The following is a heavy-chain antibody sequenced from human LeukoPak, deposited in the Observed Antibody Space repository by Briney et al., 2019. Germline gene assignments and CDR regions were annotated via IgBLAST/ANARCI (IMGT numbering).Heavy chain of an antibody. J-gene: IGHJ4*02. CDR1: GFTFSTYA. CDR3: ASSVVVPAANFDY. V-gene: IGHV3-23*01. Sequence: PGGSLRFSCTASGFTFSTYAMNWVRQASGKGLEWVSAIGGGGDSPYYADSVKGRFTISRDNSRNTLYLQMNSLRVEDTAVFYCASSVVVPAANFDYWGQGTLVTVSS. D-gene: IGHD2-2*01. CDR2: IGGGGDSP.